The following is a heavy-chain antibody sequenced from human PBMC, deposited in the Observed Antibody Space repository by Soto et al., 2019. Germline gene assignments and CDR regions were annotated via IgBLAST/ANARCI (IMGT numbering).Heavy chain of an antibody. CDR2: VTVTGGST. V-gene: IGHV3-23*01. Sequence: GSLILSCAASTMSFNTYGVTWVRQAPGKGLEWVSTVTVTGGSTYYADSVKGRFTISRDRSNYTVSLLLNSLRVEDTAIYYCARKGSPERWFDPLLQGNLGTGSS. CDR1: TMSFNTYG. J-gene: IGHJ5*02. CDR3: ARKGSPERWFDP. D-gene: IGHD3-10*01.